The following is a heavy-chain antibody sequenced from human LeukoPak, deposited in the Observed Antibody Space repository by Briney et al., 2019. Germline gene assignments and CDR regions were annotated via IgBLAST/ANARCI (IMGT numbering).Heavy chain of an antibody. CDR1: GGSISSSDYY. CDR3: ARYYDFWSGYHYFDY. D-gene: IGHD3-3*01. CDR2: IHYSGRT. V-gene: IGHV4-30-4*08. Sequence: SETLSLTCTVSGGSISSSDYYWIWIRQPPGKGLEWIGYIHYSGRTYYNASLKSRITISVDTSKNQFSLKLSSVTAADTAVHYCARYYDFWSGYHYFDYWGQGTLVTVSS. J-gene: IGHJ4*02.